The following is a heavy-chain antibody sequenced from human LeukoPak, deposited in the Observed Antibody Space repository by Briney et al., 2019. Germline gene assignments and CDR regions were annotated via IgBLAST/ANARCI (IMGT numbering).Heavy chain of an antibody. CDR3: AKDNPLPL. Sequence: GRSLRLSCAASGFTFSSYGMHWVRQAPGKGLEWVANIKQDGTKTYYVDSVKGRFTISRDNAKNSVYLQMNSLRAEDTAVYFCAKDNPLPLWGQGTRVSVSS. CDR1: GFTFSSYG. J-gene: IGHJ4*02. D-gene: IGHD1-14*01. V-gene: IGHV3-7*04. CDR2: IKQDGTKT.